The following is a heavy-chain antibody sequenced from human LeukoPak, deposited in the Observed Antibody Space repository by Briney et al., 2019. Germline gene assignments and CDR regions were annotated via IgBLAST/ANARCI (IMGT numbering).Heavy chain of an antibody. Sequence: SETLSLTCAVDGGSFSGYYWSWIRHPPGKGLEWIGEINHSGSTNYNPSLKSRVTISVDTSKNQFSLKLSSVTSADTAVYYCARILGRYSYYMDVWGKGTTVTVSS. CDR3: ARILGRYSYYMDV. V-gene: IGHV4-34*01. CDR1: GGSFSGYY. CDR2: INHSGST. D-gene: IGHD2-15*01. J-gene: IGHJ6*03.